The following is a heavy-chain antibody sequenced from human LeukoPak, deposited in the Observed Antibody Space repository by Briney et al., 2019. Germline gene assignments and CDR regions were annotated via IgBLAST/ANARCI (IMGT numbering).Heavy chain of an antibody. D-gene: IGHD3-10*01. V-gene: IGHV3-74*01. CDR3: ASGRGVNGDY. Sequence: GGSLRLSCAASGFTFSSYWMHWVRQAPGKGLVWVSRINSDETSTSYADSVRGRFTISRDNAKNTLYLQMNSLRAEDTAVYYCASGRGVNGDYWGQGTLVTVSS. CDR2: INSDETST. CDR1: GFTFSSYW. J-gene: IGHJ4*02.